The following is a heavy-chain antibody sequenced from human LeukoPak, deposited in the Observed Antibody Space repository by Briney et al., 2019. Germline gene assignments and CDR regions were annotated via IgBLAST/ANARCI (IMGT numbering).Heavy chain of an antibody. Sequence: ASVKVSCKASGYTFTSYYMHWVRQAPGQGLEWMGIINPSGGSTSYAQKFQGRVTMTRDTSTSTVYMKLSSLRSEATAVYYCARVLQDGYSSGWTFDYWGQGTLVTVSS. V-gene: IGHV1-46*03. J-gene: IGHJ4*02. CDR2: INPSGGST. CDR1: GYTFTSYY. D-gene: IGHD6-19*01. CDR3: ARVLQDGYSSGWTFDY.